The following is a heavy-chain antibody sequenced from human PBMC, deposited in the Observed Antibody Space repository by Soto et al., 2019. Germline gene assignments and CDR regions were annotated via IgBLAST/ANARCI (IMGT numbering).Heavy chain of an antibody. CDR3: ASGSGSYYAY. V-gene: IGHV4-61*01. Sequence: QVQLQESAPGLVKPSETLSLTCTVSGASVSSGNYYWSWIRQPPGKGLECIGYISYSGSTNYNPSPASRVTISIDTSKNQCSLMLSSVTTADTAVYYCASGSGSYYAYWGQGTLVTVSS. D-gene: IGHD1-26*01. CDR1: GASVSSGNYY. J-gene: IGHJ4*02. CDR2: ISYSGST.